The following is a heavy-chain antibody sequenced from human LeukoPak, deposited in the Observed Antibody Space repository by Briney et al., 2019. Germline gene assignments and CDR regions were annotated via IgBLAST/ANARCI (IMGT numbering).Heavy chain of an antibody. CDR3: AREDNVWNLLYNYYMDV. CDR2: IDVRGDSI. D-gene: IGHD1-1*01. J-gene: IGHJ6*03. CDR1: GFIFSDYY. Sequence: GGSLRLSCAASGFIFSDYYMTWIRQAPGKGLEWVAHIDVRGDSILYADSVKGRFTISRDSAKNSLYLQMNSLRVEDTAVYYCAREDNVWNLLYNYYMDVWGKGTTVTVSS. V-gene: IGHV3-11*01.